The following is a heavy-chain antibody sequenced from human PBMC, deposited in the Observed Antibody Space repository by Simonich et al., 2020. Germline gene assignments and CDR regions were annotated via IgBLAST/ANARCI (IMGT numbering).Heavy chain of an antibody. CDR3: ARPRITIFGVVKGAFDI. Sequence: QVQLVQSGAEVKKPGASVKVSCKASGYTFTGYYMHWVRQAPGQGRGWMGGIHPKRGGTNYAQKFQGRVTMTRDTSISTAYMELSRLRSDDTAVYYCARPRITIFGVVKGAFDIWGQGTMVTVSS. V-gene: IGHV1-2*02. CDR1: GYTFTGYY. CDR2: IHPKRGGT. J-gene: IGHJ3*02. D-gene: IGHD3-3*01.